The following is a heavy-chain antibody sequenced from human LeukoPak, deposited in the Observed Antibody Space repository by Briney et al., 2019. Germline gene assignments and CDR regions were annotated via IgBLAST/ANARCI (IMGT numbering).Heavy chain of an antibody. CDR2: ISWNSGSA. Sequence: GRSLRLSCAASGFTSDDYSMHWVRQAPGKGLEWVSGISWNSGSAGHADSVKGRFTISRDSAKNSLYLQMNSLRTEDTALYYCAKDRTYSAYAALDYWGQGTLVTVSS. J-gene: IGHJ4*02. V-gene: IGHV3-9*02. D-gene: IGHD5-12*01. CDR1: GFTSDDYS. CDR3: AKDRTYSAYAALDY.